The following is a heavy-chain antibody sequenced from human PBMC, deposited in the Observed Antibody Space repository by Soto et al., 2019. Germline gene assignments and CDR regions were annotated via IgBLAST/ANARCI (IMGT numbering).Heavy chain of an antibody. D-gene: IGHD6-19*01. J-gene: IGHJ4*02. CDR1: GFTFSSYS. V-gene: IGHV3-21*01. Sequence: GGSLRLSCAASGFTFSSYSMNWVRQAPGKGLEWVSSISSSSSYVYYADSVKGRFTISRDNAKNSLYLQMNSLRAEDTAVYYCARVGSGWSPTDYWGQGTLVTVSS. CDR3: ARVGSGWSPTDY. CDR2: ISSSSSYV.